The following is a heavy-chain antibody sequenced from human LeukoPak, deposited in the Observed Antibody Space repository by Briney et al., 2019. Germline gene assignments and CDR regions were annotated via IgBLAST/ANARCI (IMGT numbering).Heavy chain of an antibody. CDR3: ARVDAVAGTYYYYGMDV. D-gene: IGHD6-19*01. J-gene: IGHJ6*02. V-gene: IGHV1-2*02. CDR2: INPNSGGT. Sequence: GASVKVSCKASGYTFTGYYMHWVRQAPGQGLERMGWINPNSGGTNYAQKFQGRVTMTRDTSISTAYMELSRLRSDDTAVYYCARVDAVAGTYYYYGMDVWGQGTTVTVSS. CDR1: GYTFTGYY.